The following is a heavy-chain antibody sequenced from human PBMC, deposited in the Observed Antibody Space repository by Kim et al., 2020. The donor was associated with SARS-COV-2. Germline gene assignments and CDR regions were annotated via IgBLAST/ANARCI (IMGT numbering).Heavy chain of an antibody. D-gene: IGHD2-15*01. V-gene: IGHV4-59*12. CDR2: IYYTGNT. CDR3: ARYGKSSGGTSVWFDL. Sequence: SETLSLTCSVSGGSISGYYWSWIRQPPGKGLEWIGLIYYTGNTRYSPSLMSRVTISVDTSKNQFSLNLSSVTAADTAVYYYARYGKSSGGTSVWFDLWGQGTLVTVSS. CDR1: GGSISGYY. J-gene: IGHJ5*02.